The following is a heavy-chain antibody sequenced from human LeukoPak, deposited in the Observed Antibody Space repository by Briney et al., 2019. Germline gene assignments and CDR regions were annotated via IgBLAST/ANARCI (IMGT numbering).Heavy chain of an antibody. Sequence: SETLSLTCTVSGGSISSSSYYWGWIRQPPGKGLEWIGSIYYSGSTYYNPSLKSRVTISVDTSKNQFPLKLSSVTAADTAVYYCARGYGLGYEPSRFDYWGQGTLVTVSS. CDR2: IYYSGST. CDR1: GGSISSSSYY. D-gene: IGHD5-12*01. V-gene: IGHV4-39*06. J-gene: IGHJ4*02. CDR3: ARGYGLGYEPSRFDY.